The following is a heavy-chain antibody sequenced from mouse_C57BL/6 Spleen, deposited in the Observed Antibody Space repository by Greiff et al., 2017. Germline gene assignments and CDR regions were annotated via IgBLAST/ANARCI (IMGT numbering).Heavy chain of an antibody. V-gene: IGHV1-53*01. J-gene: IGHJ2*01. CDR2: INPSNGGT. Sequence: QVQLQQPGTELVKPGASVKLSCKASGYTFTSYWMHWVKQRPGQGLEWIGNINPSNGGTNYNEKFKSKASLTVDKSSSTAYMQLSSLTSEDSAVYDSESNYYGSRVYYFDYWGQGTTLTVSS. CDR1: GYTFTSYW. D-gene: IGHD1-1*01. CDR3: ESNYYGSRVYYFDY.